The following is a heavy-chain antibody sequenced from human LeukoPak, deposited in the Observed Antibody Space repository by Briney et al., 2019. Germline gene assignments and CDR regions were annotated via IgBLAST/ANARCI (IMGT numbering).Heavy chain of an antibody. V-gene: IGHV1-2*02. CDR1: GYTFTGYY. CDR3: ARATGGDCYECHLDP. J-gene: IGHJ5*02. D-gene: IGHD2-21*02. CDR2: INPNSGGT. Sequence: ASVKVSCKASGYTFTGYYMHWVRQAPGQGLEWMGWINPNSGGTNYAQKFQGRVTMTRDTSISTAYMELSRLRSDDTAVYYCARATGGDCYECHLDPWGQGTLVTVSS.